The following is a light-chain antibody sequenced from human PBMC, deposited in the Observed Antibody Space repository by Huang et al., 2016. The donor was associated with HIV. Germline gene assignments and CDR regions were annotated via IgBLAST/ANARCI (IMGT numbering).Light chain of an antibody. CDR2: GAS. Sequence: IVLTQSPASLSLSPGERATLSCRASQIVSHYLAWYQHKQGQPPSLLLYGASRRATDIPTRFNGTGSGTDFTHTISSLETEYSAVYYCQESDTWPRLTLGGGTKVEIK. J-gene: IGKJ4*01. CDR3: QESDTWPRLT. V-gene: IGKV3-11*01. CDR1: QIVSHY.